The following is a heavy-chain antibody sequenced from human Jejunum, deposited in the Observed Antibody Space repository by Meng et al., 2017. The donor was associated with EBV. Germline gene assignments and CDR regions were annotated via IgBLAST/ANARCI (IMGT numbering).Heavy chain of an antibody. CDR2: INHGGGA. J-gene: IGHJ5*02. V-gene: IGHV4-34*01. CDR3: ARLGGYASGTYYPIDP. D-gene: IGHD3-10*01. CDR1: GGSFSDYY. Sequence: QEQLSQCGASCCKPSETLSLAFAVLGGSFSDYYWTWIRQPPGKGLEWIGEINHGGGAIYNPSLKSRVTISVDTSKNQFSLKLSSVTAADTAVYYCARLGGYASGTYYPIDPWGQGTLVTVSS.